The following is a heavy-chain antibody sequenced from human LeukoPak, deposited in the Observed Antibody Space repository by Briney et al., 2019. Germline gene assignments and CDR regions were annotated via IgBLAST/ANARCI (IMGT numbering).Heavy chain of an antibody. D-gene: IGHD5-12*01. Sequence: GGSLRLSCTVSGFTVSSNSMSWVRQAPGKGLEWVSYISSSSSTIYYADSVKGRFTISRDNAKNSLYLQMNSLRAEDTAVYYCAKVGWEWLRFELKPYYYYYMDVWGKGTTVTVSS. CDR3: AKVGWEWLRFELKPYYYYYMDV. J-gene: IGHJ6*03. CDR1: GFTVSSNS. V-gene: IGHV3-48*01. CDR2: ISSSSSTI.